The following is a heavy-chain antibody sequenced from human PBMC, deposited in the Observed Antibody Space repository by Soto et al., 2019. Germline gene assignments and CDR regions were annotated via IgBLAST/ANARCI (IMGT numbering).Heavy chain of an antibody. D-gene: IGHD3-3*01. CDR3: ARWVGGVIDH. V-gene: IGHV4-59*01. CDR1: VGSINSYY. Sequence: PSETLSLTCTVSVGSINSYYWTWMRQPPGKGLEWIGYIYYSGSATYNPSLKSRVTISVDTSKNQFFLNLSSVTAADTAVYYCARWVGGVIDHWGQGGLVTVSS. J-gene: IGHJ4*02. CDR2: IYYSGSA.